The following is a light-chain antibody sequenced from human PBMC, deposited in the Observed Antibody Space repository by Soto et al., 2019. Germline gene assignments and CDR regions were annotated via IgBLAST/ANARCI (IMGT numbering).Light chain of an antibody. J-gene: IGKJ1*01. CDR3: HQYGSSPAT. CDR2: GAS. V-gene: IGKV3-20*01. CDR1: QSVSSNF. Sequence: EIVLTQSPGTLSLSPGERATLSCRASQSVSSNFLAWYRQKPGQGPRLLIFGASSRATGIPDRFSGSGSGTDFPLTISRLEPEDFAVYYCHQYGSSPATFGQGTKVEIK.